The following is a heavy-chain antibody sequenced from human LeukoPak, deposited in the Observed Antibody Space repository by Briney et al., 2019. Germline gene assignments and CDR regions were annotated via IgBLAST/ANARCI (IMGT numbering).Heavy chain of an antibody. CDR3: AKDRTDTSGSESGFDS. J-gene: IGHJ4*02. CDR2: ISWNSGFI. Sequence: PGGSLRLSCAASGFTFSDYAMHWVRQAPGKGLEWVSGISWNSGFIGYAGSVKGRFTISRDNAKNSLYLQMHSLRSEDTALYYCAKDRTDTSGSESGFDSWGQGTLVTVSS. D-gene: IGHD3-3*01. CDR1: GFTFSDYA. V-gene: IGHV3-9*01.